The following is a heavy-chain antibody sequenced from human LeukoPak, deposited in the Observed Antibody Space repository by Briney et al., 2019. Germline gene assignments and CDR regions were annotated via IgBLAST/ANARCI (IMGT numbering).Heavy chain of an antibody. CDR1: GFTFSRNW. V-gene: IGHV3-74*01. CDR2: LNSDGSMT. J-gene: IGHJ6*02. CDR3: ASPYYDTRGSNGYYNMDV. Sequence: GGSLRLSCAASGFTFSRNWMHWVRQAPGKGLVWVSRLNSDGSMTSYADSVKGRFTISRDNAKNTLYLQMNSLRAEDTAVYYCASPYYDTRGSNGYYNMDVWGQGTTVIVSS. D-gene: IGHD3-22*01.